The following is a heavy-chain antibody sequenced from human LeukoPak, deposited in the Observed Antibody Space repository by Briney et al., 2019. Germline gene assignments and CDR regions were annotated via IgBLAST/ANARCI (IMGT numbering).Heavy chain of an antibody. D-gene: IGHD6-13*01. CDR1: RFTFSNYN. Sequence: PGGSLRLSCVASRFTFSNYNMNWVRQAPGKGLEWISYISGTGETIFYADSVRGRFTISRDNAKNSLFLQMNSLRVEDTAVYFCARDRQQMAWDNCLDPWGQGTLVTVSS. V-gene: IGHV3-48*01. CDR3: ARDRQQMAWDNCLDP. J-gene: IGHJ5*02. CDR2: ISGTGETI.